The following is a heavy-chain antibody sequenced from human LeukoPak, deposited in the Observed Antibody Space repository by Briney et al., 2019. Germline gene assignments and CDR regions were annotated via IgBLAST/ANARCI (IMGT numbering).Heavy chain of an antibody. V-gene: IGHV3-7*01. J-gene: IGHJ4*02. CDR2: IKEDGREK. CDR3: ARQRHNYGYSFLDY. Sequence: GGSLRLSCAASGFTFSSYWMSWVRQAPGKGLEWEANIKEDGREKNYVYSVKGRFTISRDNAKNSLYLQMNSLRAEDTAVYYCARQRHNYGYSFLDYWGQGTLVTVSS. D-gene: IGHD5-18*01. CDR1: GFTFSSYW.